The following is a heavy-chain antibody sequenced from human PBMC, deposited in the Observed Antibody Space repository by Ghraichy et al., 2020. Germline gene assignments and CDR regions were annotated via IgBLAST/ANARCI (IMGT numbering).Heavy chain of an antibody. J-gene: IGHJ6*02. CDR3: ARVPYGDYKYYYYYGMDV. CDR1: GGSFTGYY. CDR2: INHGGST. Sequence: SQTLSLTCAVYGGSFTGYYWSWIRQPPGKGLEWIGEINHGGSTNYNPSLKSRVTISVDTSKNQFSLKVSSVTAADTALYYCARVPYGDYKYYYYYGMDVWGQGTTVTVSS. V-gene: IGHV4-34*01. D-gene: IGHD4-17*01.